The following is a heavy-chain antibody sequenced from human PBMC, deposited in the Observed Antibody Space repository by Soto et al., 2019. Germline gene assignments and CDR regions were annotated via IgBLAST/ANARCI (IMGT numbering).Heavy chain of an antibody. CDR2: IIPIFGTA. Sequence: QVQLVQSGAEVKKPGSSVKVSCKASGGTFSSYAISWVRQAPGQGLEWMGGIIPIFGTANYAQKFQGRVTIPADESTSTAYMELSSLRSEATAVYYCALHYGSGSNYYYYGMDVWGQGTTVTVSS. V-gene: IGHV1-69*12. CDR1: GGTFSSYA. J-gene: IGHJ6*02. D-gene: IGHD3-10*01. CDR3: ALHYGSGSNYYYYGMDV.